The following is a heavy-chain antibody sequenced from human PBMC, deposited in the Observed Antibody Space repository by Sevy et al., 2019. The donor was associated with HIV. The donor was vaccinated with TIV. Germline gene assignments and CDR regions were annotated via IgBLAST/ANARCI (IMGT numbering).Heavy chain of an antibody. CDR3: TNEWGWSHLI. CDR1: GFTVNDAW. CDR2: IKSRGDGGAI. Sequence: GGSLRLSCTASGFTVNDAWMNWVRQAPGKGLEWVGLIKSRGDGGAINYGAPVKGRFTISRDDSKNTLYLQMNSLLIEDTAVYYCTNEWGWSHLIWGRGTLVTVSS. D-gene: IGHD3-3*01. J-gene: IGHJ1*01. V-gene: IGHV3-15*05.